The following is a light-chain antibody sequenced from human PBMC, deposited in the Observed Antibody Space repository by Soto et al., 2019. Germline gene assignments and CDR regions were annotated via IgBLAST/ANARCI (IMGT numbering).Light chain of an antibody. Sequence: EIVMTQSPATLSVSLGERATLSCRASQSVGGYLAWYQQRPGQVPRLLIYDAYTRAAGVPARFSGSGSGTEFTLTISSLQSEDFAVYYCQQYDTWPKFGQGTKVDIK. CDR3: QQYDTWPK. V-gene: IGKV3-15*01. CDR1: QSVGGY. CDR2: DAY. J-gene: IGKJ1*01.